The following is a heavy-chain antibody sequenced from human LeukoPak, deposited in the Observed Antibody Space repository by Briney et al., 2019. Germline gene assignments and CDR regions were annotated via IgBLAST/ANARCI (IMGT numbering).Heavy chain of an antibody. CDR3: AKGNSSVWYYFDS. J-gene: IGHJ4*02. D-gene: IGHD6-13*01. CDR2: INSAGSA. Sequence: GVSLRLSCAASGFTFSNYAMTWLRQAPGNGLEGVAAINSAGSANYADSVKRRITISRETSKSTLDLQMSSLRAEDAALYSCAKGNSSVWYYFDSWGQGTLVTVSS. V-gene: IGHV3-23*01. CDR1: GFTFSNYA.